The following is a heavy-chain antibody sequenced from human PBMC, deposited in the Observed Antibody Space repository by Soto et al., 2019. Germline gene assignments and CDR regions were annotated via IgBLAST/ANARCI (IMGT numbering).Heavy chain of an antibody. J-gene: IGHJ6*03. CDR3: ARSEGVLRFLEWSPHYMDV. CDR1: GGSISSYY. CDR2: IYYSGST. V-gene: IGHV4-59*01. D-gene: IGHD3-3*01. Sequence: SETLSLTCTVSGGSISSYYWSWIRQPPGKGLEWIGYIYYSGSTNYNPSLKSRVTISVDTSKNQFSLKLSSVTAADTAVYYCARSEGVLRFLEWSPHYMDVWGKGTTVTVSS.